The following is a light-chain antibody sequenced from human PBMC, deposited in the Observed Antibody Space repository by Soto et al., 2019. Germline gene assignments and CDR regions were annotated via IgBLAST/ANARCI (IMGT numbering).Light chain of an antibody. CDR2: QAS. Sequence: DIQMTQSPSTLSASVGDRVSITCRASQSISRQLAWYQQKPGKAPNLLIYQASNLETGVPSRFTGSGSGTEFTLTISGLHPDDLPTYYCLQYQSYWTFGQGTKVEVK. CDR1: QSISRQ. J-gene: IGKJ1*01. V-gene: IGKV1-5*03. CDR3: LQYQSYWT.